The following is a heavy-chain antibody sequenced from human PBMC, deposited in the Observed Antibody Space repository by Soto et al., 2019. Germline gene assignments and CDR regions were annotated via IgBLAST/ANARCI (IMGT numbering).Heavy chain of an antibody. J-gene: IGHJ5*02. CDR3: ARILYYSYGLFWFDP. CDR1: GFSLSNARMG. V-gene: IGHV2-26*01. Sequence: QVTLKESGPVLVKPTETLTLTCTVSGFSLSNARMGVSWIRQPPGKALEWLAHIFSNDEKSYSTSLKSRLTISKDTSKSQVVLTMTNMDPVDRATYYCARILYYSYGLFWFDPWGQGTLVTVSS. D-gene: IGHD5-18*01. CDR2: IFSNDEK.